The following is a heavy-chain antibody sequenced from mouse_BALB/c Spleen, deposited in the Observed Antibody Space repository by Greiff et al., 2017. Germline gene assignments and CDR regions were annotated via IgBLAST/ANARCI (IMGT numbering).Heavy chain of an antibody. D-gene: IGHD2-1*01. Sequence: EVKLQESGGGLVKPGGSLKLSCAASGFTFSSYTMSWVRQTPEKRLEWVATISSGGSYTYYPDSVKGRFTISRDNAKNTLYLQMSSLKSEDTAMYYCTRAGNYWYFDVWGAGTTVTVSS. CDR1: GFTFSSYT. J-gene: IGHJ1*01. CDR2: ISSGGSYT. CDR3: TRAGNYWYFDV. V-gene: IGHV5-6-4*01.